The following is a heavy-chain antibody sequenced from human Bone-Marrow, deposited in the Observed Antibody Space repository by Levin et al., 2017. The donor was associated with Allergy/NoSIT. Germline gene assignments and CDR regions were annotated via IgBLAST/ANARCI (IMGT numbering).Heavy chain of an antibody. CDR1: GYSFTTHW. Sequence: GESLKISCKGSGYSFTTHWIGWVRQMPGKGLEWMGIIYPGDSDTRYSPSFEGQVTISADNSISTAYLQWSSLQASDTAMYYCALGITTTISPPEHWGQGTLVTVSS. J-gene: IGHJ1*01. D-gene: IGHD1-14*01. CDR3: ALGITTTISPPEH. CDR2: IYPGDSDT. V-gene: IGHV5-51*01.